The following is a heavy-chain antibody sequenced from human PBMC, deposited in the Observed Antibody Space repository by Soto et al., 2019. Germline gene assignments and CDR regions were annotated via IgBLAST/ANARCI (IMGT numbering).Heavy chain of an antibody. J-gene: IGHJ3*02. CDR3: ARRYGSFFDI. CDR1: GGSISSYY. CDR2: IYYSGST. D-gene: IGHD3-10*01. Sequence: QVQLQESGPGLVKPSETLSLTCTVSGGSISSYYWSWIRKPPGKGLEWIGDIYYSGSTNYNPSLKSRVTISVETSKNQFSLKLSSVTAADTDEYYCARRYGSFFDIWCQGTMVTVSS. V-gene: IGHV4-59*08.